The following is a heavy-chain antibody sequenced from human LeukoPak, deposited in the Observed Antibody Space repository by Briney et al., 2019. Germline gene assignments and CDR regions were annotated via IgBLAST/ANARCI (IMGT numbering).Heavy chain of an antibody. J-gene: IGHJ6*02. CDR3: ARTIVVVPAARYYYYGMDV. Sequence: SVKVSCKASGGTFSSYAISWVRQAPGQGLEWMGRIIPILGIANYAQKFQGRVTTTADKSTSTAYMELSSLRSEDTAVYYCARTIVVVPAARYYYYGMDVWGQGTTVTVSS. D-gene: IGHD2-2*01. V-gene: IGHV1-69*04. CDR2: IIPILGIA. CDR1: GGTFSSYA.